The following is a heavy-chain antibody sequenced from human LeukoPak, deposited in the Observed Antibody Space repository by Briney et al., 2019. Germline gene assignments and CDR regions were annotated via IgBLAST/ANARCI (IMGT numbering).Heavy chain of an antibody. D-gene: IGHD4-23*01. V-gene: IGHV1-8*03. J-gene: IGHJ5*02. CDR2: MNPNSGNT. CDR3: ARGRKYGGRRWFDP. CDR1: GYTFTSYD. Sequence: GASVKVSCKASGYTFTSYDINWVRQAAGQGLEWMGWMNPNSGNTGYAQKFQGRVTITRNTSISTAYMELSSLRSEDTAVYYCARGRKYGGRRWFDPWGQGTLVTVSS.